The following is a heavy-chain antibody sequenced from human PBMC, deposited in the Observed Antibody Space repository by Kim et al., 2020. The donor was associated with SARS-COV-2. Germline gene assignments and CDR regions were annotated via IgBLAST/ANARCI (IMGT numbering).Heavy chain of an antibody. J-gene: IGHJ4*02. Sequence: SETLSLTCTVSGGSISSYYWSWIRQPPGRGLEWIAYIYYSGNTNYNPSLKNRVTISVDTSKNQFSLKLSSVTAADTAVYYCARGGHSSSWYLFDFWGQGTLVTVSS. CDR1: GGSISSYY. CDR3: ARGGHSSSWYLFDF. D-gene: IGHD6-13*01. CDR2: IYYSGNT. V-gene: IGHV4-59*01.